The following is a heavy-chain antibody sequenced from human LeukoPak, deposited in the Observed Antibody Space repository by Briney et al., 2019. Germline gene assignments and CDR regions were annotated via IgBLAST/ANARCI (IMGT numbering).Heavy chain of an antibody. V-gene: IGHV1-18*01. J-gene: IGHJ6*03. CDR2: ISAYNGNT. CDR3: ARGYCSSPKCSYHHYYYMDV. D-gene: IGHD2-2*01. CDR1: GYTFVSYG. Sequence: ASVKVSCKASGYTFVSYGITWVRQAPGQGLEWMGWISAYNGNTNYAQKFQGRVAMTTDTSTSTAYMELKSLRSDDTAVYYCARGYCSSPKCSYHHYYYMDVWGKGTTVTVSS.